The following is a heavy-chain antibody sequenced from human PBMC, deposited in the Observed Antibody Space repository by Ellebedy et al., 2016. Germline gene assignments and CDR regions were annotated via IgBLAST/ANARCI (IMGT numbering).Heavy chain of an antibody. V-gene: IGHV1-18*01. Sequence: ASVKVSCKASGYTFTSYGISWARQAPGQGLEWMGWISAYNGNTNYAQKLQGRVTMTTDTSTSTAYMELRSLRSDDTAVYYCARLSASHYYYYMDVWGKGTTVTVSS. J-gene: IGHJ6*03. CDR1: GYTFTSYG. CDR3: ARLSASHYYYYMDV. CDR2: ISAYNGNT.